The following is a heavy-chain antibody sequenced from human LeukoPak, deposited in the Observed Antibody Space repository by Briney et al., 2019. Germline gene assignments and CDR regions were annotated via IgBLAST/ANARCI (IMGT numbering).Heavy chain of an antibody. CDR2: ISGRGGST. J-gene: IGHJ5*02. CDR1: GFTFSSYA. V-gene: IGHV3-23*01. Sequence: GASLRLSCAASGFTFSSYAMSWVREAPGKGLEGVSSISGRGGSTYYTDSVKGRFTISRDNSKNTLYLQMNSLRAEDTAVYYCAKNVPCGGDCYSPNWFDPWGQGTLVTVSS. CDR3: AKNVPCGGDCYSPNWFDP. D-gene: IGHD2-21*02.